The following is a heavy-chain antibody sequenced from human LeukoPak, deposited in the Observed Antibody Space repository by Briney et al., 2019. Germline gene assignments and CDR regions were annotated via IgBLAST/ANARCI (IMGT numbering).Heavy chain of an antibody. J-gene: IGHJ6*03. Sequence: ASVKVSCKASGGTFSSYAISWVRQAPGQGLEWMGGIIPIFGTANYAQKFQGRVTITTDESTSTAYMELSSLRSEDTAVYYCARDGESSSWYGGNDYDMDVWGKGTTVTVSS. CDR1: GGTFSSYA. CDR3: ARDGESSSWYGGNDYDMDV. CDR2: IIPIFGTA. V-gene: IGHV1-69*05. D-gene: IGHD6-13*01.